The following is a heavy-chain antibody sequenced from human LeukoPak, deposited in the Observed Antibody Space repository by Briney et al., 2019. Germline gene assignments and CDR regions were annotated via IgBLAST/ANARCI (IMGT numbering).Heavy chain of an antibody. Sequence: ASVKVSCKASGYTFTGYYMHWVRQAPGQGLEWMGWISAYNGNTNYAQKLQGRVTMTTDTSTSTAYMELRSLRSDDTAVYYCARGQHLAYYYDSSGFDAFDIWGQGTMVTVSS. CDR2: ISAYNGNT. J-gene: IGHJ3*02. V-gene: IGHV1-18*04. CDR3: ARGQHLAYYYDSSGFDAFDI. CDR1: GYTFTGYY. D-gene: IGHD3-22*01.